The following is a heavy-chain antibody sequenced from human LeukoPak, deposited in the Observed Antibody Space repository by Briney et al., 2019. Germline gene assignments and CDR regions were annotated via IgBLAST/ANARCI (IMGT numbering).Heavy chain of an antibody. D-gene: IGHD3-10*01. CDR1: RGSFSGYY. Sequence: SETLSLTCAVYRGSFSGYYWSWIRQPPGKRLEWIGEINHSGSTNYNPSLKSRVTISVDTSKNQFSLKLTSVTAADTAVYYCARDTYYYGSGTYYFNYWGQGTLVTVSS. CDR2: INHSGST. J-gene: IGHJ4*02. V-gene: IGHV4-34*01. CDR3: ARDTYYYGSGTYYFNY.